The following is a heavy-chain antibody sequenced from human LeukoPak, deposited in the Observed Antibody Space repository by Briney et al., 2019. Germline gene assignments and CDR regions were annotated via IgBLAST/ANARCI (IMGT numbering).Heavy chain of an antibody. CDR1: GFTFNMYS. V-gene: IGHV3-21*01. Sequence: PGRSLRLSCAASGFTFNMYSMNWVRHAPGKGLEWVSSISSSSSYIYYADSVKGQFTISRDNAKNSLYLQMNSLRAEDTAVYYCARDVYDTTGYVYWYFDLWGRGTLVTVSS. CDR3: ARDVYDTTGYVYWYFDL. D-gene: IGHD3-22*01. J-gene: IGHJ2*01. CDR2: ISSSSSYI.